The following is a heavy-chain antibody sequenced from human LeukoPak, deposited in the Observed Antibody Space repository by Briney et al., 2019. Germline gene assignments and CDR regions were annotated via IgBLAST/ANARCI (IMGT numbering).Heavy chain of an antibody. J-gene: IGHJ6*04. CDR3: ARAPSLYGSGSYYTPYYYYGMDV. V-gene: IGHV4-34*01. D-gene: IGHD3-10*01. Sequence: SETLSLTCAVYGGSFSGYYRSWIRQPPGKGLEWIGEINHSGSTNYNPSLRSRVTISVDTSKNQFSLKLSSVTAADTAVYYCARAPSLYGSGSYYTPYYYYGMDVWGKGTTVTVSS. CDR2: INHSGST. CDR1: GGSFSGYY.